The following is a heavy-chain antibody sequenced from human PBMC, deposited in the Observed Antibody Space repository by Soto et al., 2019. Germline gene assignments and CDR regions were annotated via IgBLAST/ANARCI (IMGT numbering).Heavy chain of an antibody. CDR1: GLTFSIYS. Sequence: GGSLRLSCAASGLTFSIYSINWVRQAPGKGLEWVSYISSSSSTIYYADSVKGRFTISRDNAKNSLYLQMNSLRAEDTAVYYCAREYDILNWFDPWGQGTLVTVS. V-gene: IGHV3-48*01. CDR3: AREYDILNWFDP. J-gene: IGHJ5*02. CDR2: ISSSSSTI. D-gene: IGHD3-9*01.